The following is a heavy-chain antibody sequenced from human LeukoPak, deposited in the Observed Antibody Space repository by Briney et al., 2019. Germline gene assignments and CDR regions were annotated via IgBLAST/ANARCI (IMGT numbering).Heavy chain of an antibody. D-gene: IGHD4-23*01. Sequence: GGSLRLSCAASGFTFSSAWMSWVRQAPGQGLEWLGRIKTKTDGGTTGYAAPVKGRFTISRDDSKDTLYLQMNSLKSDDTAVYYCANIFGGNSHRSDYWGQGTLVTVSS. J-gene: IGHJ4*02. CDR3: ANIFGGNSHRSDY. CDR2: IKTKTDGGTT. V-gene: IGHV3-15*01. CDR1: GFTFSSAW.